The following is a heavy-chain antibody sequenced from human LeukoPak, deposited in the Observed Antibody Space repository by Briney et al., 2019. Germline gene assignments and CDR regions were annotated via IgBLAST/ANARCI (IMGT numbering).Heavy chain of an antibody. D-gene: IGHD1-1*01. V-gene: IGHV4-38-2*01. J-gene: IGHJ4*02. CDR3: ARVGPLAVGTGKRVYSFDY. Sequence: PSETLSLTCDVSGFSLTSGDYWGWIRQSPGRGLEWIGSISHSGDTYYIPSLRSRVTMSLDTSRNQFSLDLRSVSAADTAVYFCARVGPLAVGTGKRVYSFDYWGQGTLVTVSS. CDR2: ISHSGDT. CDR1: GFSLTSGDY.